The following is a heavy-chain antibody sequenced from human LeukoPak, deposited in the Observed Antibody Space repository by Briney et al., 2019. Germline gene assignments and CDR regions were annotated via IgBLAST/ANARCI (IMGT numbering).Heavy chain of an antibody. V-gene: IGHV3-43*02. Sequence: PGGSLRLSCAASGFTFDNYAMNWVRQAPGKGLEWVSLISGDGGKTFYADSVKGRFTISRDNSKNSLYLEMNSMRTEDTALYYCAKDLASVYDAFNIWGQGKMVTVSS. CDR1: GFTFDNYA. CDR2: ISGDGGKT. CDR3: AKDLASVYDAFNI. J-gene: IGHJ3*02.